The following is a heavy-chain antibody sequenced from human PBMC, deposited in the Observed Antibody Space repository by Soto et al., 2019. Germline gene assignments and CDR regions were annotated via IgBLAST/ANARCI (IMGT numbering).Heavy chain of an antibody. CDR1: GGSISTYY. V-gene: IGHV4-4*07. CDR2: IDTSGNT. Sequence: SETLSLTCTVSGGSISTYYWSWIRQPAGKGLEWIGRIDTSGNTNYNPSLKSRVTMSVDTSKKQFSLKLTSVTAADTAVYYCARYSSNWFQTEGMDVWGQGTTVNVSS. CDR3: ARYSSNWFQTEGMDV. D-gene: IGHD6-13*01. J-gene: IGHJ6*02.